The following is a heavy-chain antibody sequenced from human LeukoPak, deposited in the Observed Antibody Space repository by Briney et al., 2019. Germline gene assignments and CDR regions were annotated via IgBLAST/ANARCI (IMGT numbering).Heavy chain of an antibody. J-gene: IGHJ3*02. CDR1: GGSISSSSYY. Sequence: PSETLSLTCTVSGGSISSSSYYWGWIRQPPGKGLEWIGSIYYSGSTYYNPSLKSRVAISVDTSKNQFSLKLSSVTAADTAVYYCASRNYLTMSDAFDIWGQGTMVTVSS. V-gene: IGHV4-39*07. D-gene: IGHD3-22*01. CDR2: IYYSGST. CDR3: ASRNYLTMSDAFDI.